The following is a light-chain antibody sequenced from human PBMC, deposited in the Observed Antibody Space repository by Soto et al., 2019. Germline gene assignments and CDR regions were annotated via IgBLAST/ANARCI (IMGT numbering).Light chain of an antibody. CDR3: QQVKTYPLT. Sequence: DIQLTQSPSFLSASVGDRVTITCRASQGISSFIAWYQQRPGKAPELLIYAASTLQSGVPSRFSGSGSGTEFTLTYTSLHPEDFATYFCQQVKTYPLTFGGGTEVEIK. CDR2: AAS. CDR1: QGISSF. V-gene: IGKV1-9*01. J-gene: IGKJ4*01.